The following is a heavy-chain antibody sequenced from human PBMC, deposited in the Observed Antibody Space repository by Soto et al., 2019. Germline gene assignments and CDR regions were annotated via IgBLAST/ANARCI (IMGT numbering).Heavy chain of an antibody. CDR1: GGTFSSYA. CDR3: AKGGVSKYQLSHFDY. Sequence: SVKVSCKASGGTFSSYAISWVRQAPGQGLEWMGGIIPIFGTANYAQKFQGRVTITADESTSTAYMELSSLRAEDTAVYYCAKGGVSKYQLSHFDYWGQGTLVTVSS. J-gene: IGHJ4*02. D-gene: IGHD2-2*01. V-gene: IGHV1-69*13. CDR2: IIPIFGTA.